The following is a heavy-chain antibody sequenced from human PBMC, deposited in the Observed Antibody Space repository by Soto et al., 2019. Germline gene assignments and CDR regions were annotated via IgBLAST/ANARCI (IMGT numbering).Heavy chain of an antibody. V-gene: IGHV3-30-3*01. J-gene: IGHJ6*02. CDR3: AAGVPAAKRYYYSGTDV. Sequence: QVQLVESGGGVVQPGRSLRLSGAASGFTFSSYAMHWVRKAPGKGLEWVAVISYDGSNKYYADSVKGRFTISRDNSKNTLYLQMNSLRAEDTAVYYCAAGVPAAKRYYYSGTDVWGQGTTVTVAS. D-gene: IGHD2-2*01. CDR2: ISYDGSNK. CDR1: GFTFSSYA.